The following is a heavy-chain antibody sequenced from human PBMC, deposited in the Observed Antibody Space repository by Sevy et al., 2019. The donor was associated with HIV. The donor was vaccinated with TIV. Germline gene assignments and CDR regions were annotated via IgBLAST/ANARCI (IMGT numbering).Heavy chain of an antibody. V-gene: IGHV3-30-3*01. CDR2: ISYDGSNK. CDR3: ARGYCSGGTCCFDY. J-gene: IGHJ4*02. CDR1: GFTFSSFA. Sequence: GGSLRLSCAASGFTFSSFAMHWVRQAPGKGLEWVAVISYDGSNKYYTDSVKGRFTISRDNSKSTLYLQMNSPRADDTAVYYCARGYCSGGTCCFDYWGQGTLVTVSS. D-gene: IGHD2-15*01.